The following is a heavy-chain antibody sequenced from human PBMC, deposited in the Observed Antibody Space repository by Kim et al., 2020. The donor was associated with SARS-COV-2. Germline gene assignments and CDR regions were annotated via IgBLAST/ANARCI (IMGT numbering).Heavy chain of an antibody. CDR2: IYYSGST. V-gene: IGHV4-61*01. J-gene: IGHJ3*02. CDR3: ARELPGDAFDI. Sequence: SETLSLTCTVSGGSVSSGSYYWSWIRQPPGKGLEWIGYIYYSGSTNYNPSLKSRVTISVDTSKNQFSLKLSSVTAADTAVYYCARELPGDAFDIWGQGTMVTVSS. CDR1: GGSVSSGSYY. D-gene: IGHD1-26*01.